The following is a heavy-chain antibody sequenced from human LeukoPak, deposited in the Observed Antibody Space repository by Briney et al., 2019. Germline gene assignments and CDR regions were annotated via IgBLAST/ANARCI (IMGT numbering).Heavy chain of an antibody. CDR2: IYYSGRT. CDR3: ARVVVAYCGGDCYSGTFDY. D-gene: IGHD2-21*02. CDR1: GGSISGYY. Sequence: SETLSLTRTVSGGSISGYYWSWIRQPPGKGLEWIGYIYYSGRTNYTPSLKSRVTISVDTSKNQFSLRLSSVTAADTAVYYCARVVVAYCGGDCYSGTFDYWGQGTLVTVSS. J-gene: IGHJ4*02. V-gene: IGHV4-59*01.